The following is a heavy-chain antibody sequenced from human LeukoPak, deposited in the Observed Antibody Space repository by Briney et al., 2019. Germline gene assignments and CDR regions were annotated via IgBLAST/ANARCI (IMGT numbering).Heavy chain of an antibody. CDR2: ISNSGNTI. Sequence: GGSLRLSCAASGFTFGDYYMSWIRQAPGKGLEWVSYISNSGNTIKEADSVKGRFTISRDNAQNSLFLQMKSLRAEDTAVYYCARYRVITNDFFDSWGQGTLVTVSS. CDR1: GFTFGDYY. CDR3: ARYRVITNDFFDS. V-gene: IGHV3-11*01. D-gene: IGHD3-16*01. J-gene: IGHJ4*02.